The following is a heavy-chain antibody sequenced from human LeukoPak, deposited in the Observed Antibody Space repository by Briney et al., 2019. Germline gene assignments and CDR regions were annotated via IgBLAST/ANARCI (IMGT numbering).Heavy chain of an antibody. Sequence: SETLSLICTVSGGSISSYYWSWIRQPPGKGLEWIGYIYYSGSTNYNPSLKSRVTISVDTSKNQFSLKLSSVTAADTAVYYCARVRPRGAYDYWGQGTLVTVSS. CDR1: GGSISSYY. CDR3: ARVRPRGAYDY. J-gene: IGHJ4*02. V-gene: IGHV4-59*01. D-gene: IGHD4/OR15-4a*01. CDR2: IYYSGST.